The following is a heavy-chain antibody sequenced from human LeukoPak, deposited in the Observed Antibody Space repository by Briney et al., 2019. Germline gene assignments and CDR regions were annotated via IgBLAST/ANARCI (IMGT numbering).Heavy chain of an antibody. CDR3: AKDKKGSYYVGEFDY. Sequence: GGSLRLSCAASGFTFSSYAMSWVRQAPGKGLEWVSAISGSGDSTYYADSVKGRFTISRDNSKNTLYLQMNSLRAEDTAVYYCAKDKKGSYYVGEFDYWGQGTLVTVSS. J-gene: IGHJ4*02. CDR1: GFTFSSYA. D-gene: IGHD1-26*01. V-gene: IGHV3-23*01. CDR2: ISGSGDST.